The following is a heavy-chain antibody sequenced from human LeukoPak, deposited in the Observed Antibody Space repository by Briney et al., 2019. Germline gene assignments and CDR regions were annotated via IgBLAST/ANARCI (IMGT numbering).Heavy chain of an antibody. J-gene: IGHJ4*02. CDR1: GGSISSSSYY. D-gene: IGHD3-3*01. CDR3: ARQTRRYYDFWSGYSYSMYYFDY. Sequence: PSETLSLTCTVSGGSISSSSYYWGWIRQPPGKGLEWIGSIYYSGSTYYNPSLKSRVTISVDTSKNQFSLKLSSVTAADTAVYYCARQTRRYYDFWSGYSYSMYYFDYWGQGTLVTVSS. V-gene: IGHV4-39*01. CDR2: IYYSGST.